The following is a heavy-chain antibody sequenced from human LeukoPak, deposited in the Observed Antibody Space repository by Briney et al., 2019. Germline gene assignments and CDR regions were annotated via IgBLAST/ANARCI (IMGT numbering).Heavy chain of an antibody. CDR2: ISYDGSNK. CDR3: AKDSHVWGSYRYRDFDY. V-gene: IGHV3-30*18. D-gene: IGHD3-16*02. CDR1: GLTFSSYG. J-gene: IGHJ4*02. Sequence: GGSLRLSCAASGLTFSSYGMHWARHAPGKGLEWVAVISYDGSNKYCADSVKGRFNISRDNSKNTLYLQMHSLRAGDTAVYYCAKDSHVWGSYRYRDFDYWGQGTLVTVSS.